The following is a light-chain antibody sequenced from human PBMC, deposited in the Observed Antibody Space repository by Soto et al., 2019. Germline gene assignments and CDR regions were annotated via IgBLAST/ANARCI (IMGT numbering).Light chain of an antibody. CDR3: QQYNTYVT. J-gene: IGKJ4*02. CDR1: QSINSG. Sequence: DIQMTQSPSTLSASVGDRVTITCRASQSINSGLDWYQQKPGKAPKLLIYKASSLESGVPSRFSGSGSGTEFTLTISSLQSDDFATYYCQQYNTYVTFGGGTKVEIK. CDR2: KAS. V-gene: IGKV1-5*03.